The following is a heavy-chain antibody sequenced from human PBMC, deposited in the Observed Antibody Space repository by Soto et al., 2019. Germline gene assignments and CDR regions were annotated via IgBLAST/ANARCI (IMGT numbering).Heavy chain of an antibody. Sequence: EVQLVESGGGLVQSGGSLRLSCAASGYTFSSFWMYWVRQAPGKGLVCVSRINSDGSIIIYADSVKGRFTISRYNAKKTLYLQMYSLRAEDTAVYYCVGGLDTSGRALWGQGTLVTVSS. V-gene: IGHV3-74*01. J-gene: IGHJ4*02. D-gene: IGHD6-19*01. CDR1: GYTFSSFW. CDR2: INSDGSII. CDR3: VGGLDTSGRAL.